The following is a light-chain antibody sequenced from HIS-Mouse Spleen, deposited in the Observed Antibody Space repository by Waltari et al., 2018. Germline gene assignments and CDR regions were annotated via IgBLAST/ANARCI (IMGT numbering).Light chain of an antibody. J-gene: IGLJ2*01. CDR1: SSDVGSYNL. CDR3: CSYAGSSTV. CDR2: EGS. V-gene: IGLV2-23*01. Sequence: QSALTQPASVSGSPGQSITISCTGTSSDVGSYNLVSWYQQHPGKAPKPMIYEGSKRPSGVSNRFSGSKSGTTASLTISGLQAEDEADYYCCSYAGSSTVFGGGTKLTVL.